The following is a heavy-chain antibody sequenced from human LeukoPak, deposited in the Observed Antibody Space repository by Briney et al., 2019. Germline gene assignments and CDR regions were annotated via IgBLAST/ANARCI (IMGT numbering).Heavy chain of an antibody. Sequence: SLKPSCEVSGLTYSKAWMHCVSLTTEQGLVWVSRINSAGSSTVYADPVKGRFTISRDNAKNMLYLQMNSLRAEDTAVYYCGSFLDSDNWGQGTMVTVSS. V-gene: IGHV3-74*01. CDR1: GLTYSKAW. CDR3: GSFLDSDN. J-gene: IGHJ3*02. D-gene: IGHD2-21*01. CDR2: INSAGSST.